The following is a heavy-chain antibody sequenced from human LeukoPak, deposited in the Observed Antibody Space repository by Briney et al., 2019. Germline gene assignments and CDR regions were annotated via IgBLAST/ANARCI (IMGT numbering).Heavy chain of an antibody. CDR3: ARVGGSSGYRRYYFDY. J-gene: IGHJ4*02. V-gene: IGHV3-7*01. CDR2: IKQDGSEK. D-gene: IGHD3-22*01. CDR1: GFTFSSYW. Sequence: GGSLRHSCAASGFTFSSYWMSWVRQAPGKGLEWVANIKQDGSEKYYVDSVKGRFTISRDNAKNSLYLQMNSLRAEDTAVYYCARVGGSSGYRRYYFDYWGQGTLVTVSS.